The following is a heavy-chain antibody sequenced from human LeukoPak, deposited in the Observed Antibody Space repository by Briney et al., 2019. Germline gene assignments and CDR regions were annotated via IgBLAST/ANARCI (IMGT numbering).Heavy chain of an antibody. D-gene: IGHD3-3*01. CDR3: TRGDYDFWSGPHHDAFDI. Sequence: GGSLRLSCTASGFTFGDYAMSWVRQAPGKGLEWVGFIRSKAYGGTTEYAASVKGRFTISRDDSKSIAYLQMNSLKTEDTAVYYYTRGDYDFWSGPHHDAFDIWGQGTMVTVSS. J-gene: IGHJ3*02. V-gene: IGHV3-49*04. CDR1: GFTFGDYA. CDR2: IRSKAYGGTT.